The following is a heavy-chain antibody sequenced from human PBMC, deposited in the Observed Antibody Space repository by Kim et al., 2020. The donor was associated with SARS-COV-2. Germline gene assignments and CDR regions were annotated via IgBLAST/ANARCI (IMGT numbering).Heavy chain of an antibody. CDR2: ISSSGSTI. CDR1: GFTFSSYE. Sequence: GGSLRLSCAASGFTFSSYEMNWVRQAPGKGLEWVSYISSSGSTIYYADSVKGRFTISRDNAKNSLYLQMNSLRAEDTAVYYCAREGSGYYGSGSYYYYYYYGMDVWGQGTTVTVSS. CDR3: AREGSGYYGSGSYYYYYYYGMDV. J-gene: IGHJ6*02. V-gene: IGHV3-48*03. D-gene: IGHD3-10*01.